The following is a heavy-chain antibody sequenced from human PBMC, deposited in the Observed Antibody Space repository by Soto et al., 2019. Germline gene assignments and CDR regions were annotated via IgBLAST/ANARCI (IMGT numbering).Heavy chain of an antibody. D-gene: IGHD3-16*01. CDR3: AASGLGCGGFNYYGMDV. J-gene: IGHJ6*01. CDR1: GGSISSGGYY. V-gene: IGHV4-31*01. Sequence: QVQLQESGPGLVKPSQTLSLTCTVSGGSISSGGYYWNWIRQHPGKGLEWIGYIYYSGTTYYNPSLKSPVTISVDTYKNQFSLKLSSVTAADTAVYYCAASGLGCGGFNYYGMDVWGQGTTVTVSS. CDR2: IYYSGTT.